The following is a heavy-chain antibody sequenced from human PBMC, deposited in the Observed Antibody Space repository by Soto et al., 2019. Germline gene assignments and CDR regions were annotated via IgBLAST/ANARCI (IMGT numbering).Heavy chain of an antibody. J-gene: IGHJ4*02. D-gene: IGHD3-9*01. CDR1: GFTFSSYA. CDR2: IRGSGGST. Sequence: EVQLLESGGGLVQPGGSLRLACAASGFTFSSYAMSWVRQAPGKGLEWASTIRGSGGSTYYADSVKGRFAISRDNSKNSLYLQMNSLRAEDTALYYCAKETLRYFSPGYDFDYWGQGTLVSVSS. CDR3: AKETLRYFSPGYDFDY. V-gene: IGHV3-23*01.